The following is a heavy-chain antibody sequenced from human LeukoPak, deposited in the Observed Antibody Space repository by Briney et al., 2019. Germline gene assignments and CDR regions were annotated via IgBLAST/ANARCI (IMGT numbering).Heavy chain of an antibody. J-gene: IGHJ3*02. CDR2: IKQDGSEK. D-gene: IGHD2-2*03. V-gene: IGHV3-7*01. CDR1: GFTFSSYW. Sequence: GSLRLSCAASGFTFSSYWMSWVRQAPGKGLEWVANIKQDGSEKYYVDSVKGRFTISRDNAKNSLYLQMNSLRAEDTAVYYCARAPSPRWPLGIVVVPAAIKYAFDIWGQGTMVTVSS. CDR3: ARAPSPRWPLGIVVVPAAIKYAFDI.